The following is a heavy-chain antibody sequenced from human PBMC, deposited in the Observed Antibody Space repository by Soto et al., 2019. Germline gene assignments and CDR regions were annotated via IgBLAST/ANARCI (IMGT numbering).Heavy chain of an antibody. Sequence: QVQLVQSGAEVKKPGSSVKVSCKASGGTFSSYAISWVRQAPGQGLEWRGGIIPIFGTANYAQKFQGRVTITGDESTSTAYMEVSSLRSEDTAVDYCARASLETLSVVVVAATSVGYYGMDVWGQGPTVTVSS. D-gene: IGHD2-15*01. CDR1: GGTFSSYA. CDR3: ARASLETLSVVVVAATSVGYYGMDV. J-gene: IGHJ6*02. CDR2: IIPIFGTA. V-gene: IGHV1-69*12.